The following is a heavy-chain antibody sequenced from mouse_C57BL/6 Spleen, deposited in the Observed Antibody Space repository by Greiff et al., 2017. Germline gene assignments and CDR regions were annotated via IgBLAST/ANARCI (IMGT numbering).Heavy chain of an antibody. Sequence: QVQLQQPGAELVRPGTSVKLSCKASGYTFTSYWMHWVKQRPGQGLEWIGVIDPSDSYTNYNQKFKGKATLTVDTSSSTAYMQLSSLTSEDSAVYYCARWGYGYDGFDYWGQGTTLTVSS. CDR1: GYTFTSYW. D-gene: IGHD2-2*01. CDR3: ARWGYGYDGFDY. J-gene: IGHJ2*01. CDR2: IDPSDSYT. V-gene: IGHV1-59*01.